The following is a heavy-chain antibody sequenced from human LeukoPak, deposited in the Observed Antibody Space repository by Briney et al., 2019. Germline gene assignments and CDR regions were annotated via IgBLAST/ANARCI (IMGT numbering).Heavy chain of an antibody. CDR1: GFTFSSYG. D-gene: IGHD3-10*01. V-gene: IGHV3-7*01. J-gene: IGHJ6*03. CDR3: ARLSAYYYGSYFYYYMDV. Sequence: GRSLRLSCAASGFTFSSYGMHWVRQPPGKGPEWVANIKQDESEKYSVDSVKGRFTISRDNAKNSVYLHMNSLRAEDTALYYCARLSAYYYGSYFYYYMDVWGKGTTVTVSS. CDR2: IKQDESEK.